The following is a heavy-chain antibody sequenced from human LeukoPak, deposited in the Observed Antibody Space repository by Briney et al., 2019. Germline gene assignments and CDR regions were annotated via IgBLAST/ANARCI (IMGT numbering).Heavy chain of an antibody. V-gene: IGHV1-69*13. Sequence: ASVKVSCKASGGTFSSYAISWVRQAPGQGLEWMGGIIPIFGTANYAQKLQGRVTITADESTSTAYMELSSLRSEDTAVYYCARDAGGQQLRARFYGMDVWGQGTTVTVSS. CDR2: IIPIFGTA. D-gene: IGHD6-13*01. J-gene: IGHJ6*02. CDR3: ARDAGGQQLRARFYGMDV. CDR1: GGTFSSYA.